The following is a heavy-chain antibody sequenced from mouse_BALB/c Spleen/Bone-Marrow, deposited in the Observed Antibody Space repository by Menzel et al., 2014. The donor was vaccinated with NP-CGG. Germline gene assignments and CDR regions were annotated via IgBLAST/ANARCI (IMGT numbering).Heavy chain of an antibody. CDR1: GFTFSNSY. CDR3: ARPLYGSSFAWFAY. J-gene: IGHJ3*01. CDR2: INGGTGGT. V-gene: IGHV1-54*02. D-gene: IGHD1-1*01. Sequence: QVQLQQSGGEVVKPGTSVKLSCKTSGFTFSNSYISWLKLKPGQSLEWIAWINGGTGGTTYNQKFTGKAQLTVDTSSNTAYIQLSSLTTEDSAIYYCARPLYGSSFAWFAYWGQGTLVTVSA.